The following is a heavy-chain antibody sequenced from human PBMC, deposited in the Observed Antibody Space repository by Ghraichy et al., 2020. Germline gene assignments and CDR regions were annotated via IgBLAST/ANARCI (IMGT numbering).Heavy chain of an antibody. CDR3: ARGINYFDP. CDR2: ITSKSGNT. V-gene: IGHV1-18*01. J-gene: IGHJ5*02. D-gene: IGHD5-24*01. CDR1: GYTFVNYG. Sequence: VKVSCQTSGYTFVNYGITWVRQAPGQGLEWLGWITSKSGNTEYGWKFQGRVTMTTDTSTSTAYMELRSLRSDDTAMYYCARGINYFDPWGQGTLVTVSS.